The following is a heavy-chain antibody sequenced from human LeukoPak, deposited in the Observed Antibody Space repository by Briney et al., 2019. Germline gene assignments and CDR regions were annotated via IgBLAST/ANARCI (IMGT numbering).Heavy chain of an antibody. CDR2: INPNNGDT. J-gene: IGHJ4*02. CDR1: GYTFTGYH. V-gene: IGHV1-2*02. CDR3: ARVQGYCTDGRCLC. D-gene: IGHD2-8*01. Sequence: ASVKVSCKASGYTFTGYHIHWVRQAPGQGLEWMGWINPNNGDTKYAQKFNGRVTMTRDTSISTAYMEMSRLRSDDTAVYYCARVQGYCTDGRCLCWGQVTLVTVSS.